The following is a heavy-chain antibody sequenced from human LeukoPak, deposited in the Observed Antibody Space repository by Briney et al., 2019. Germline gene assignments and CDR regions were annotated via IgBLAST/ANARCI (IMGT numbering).Heavy chain of an antibody. V-gene: IGHV3-23*01. CDR1: GFTFNSYA. CDR3: AKDPTPVGGRHDWLLDS. Sequence: PGGSLRLSCAASGFTFNSYAMSWVRQAPGKGLEWVSXXXXGDDSAYYADSVKGRFTISRDNSKNTLYLQMNYLRAEDTAVYYCAKDPTPVGGRHDWLLDSWGQGTLVTVSS. D-gene: IGHD3-9*01. J-gene: IGHJ5*02. CDR2: XXXGDDSA.